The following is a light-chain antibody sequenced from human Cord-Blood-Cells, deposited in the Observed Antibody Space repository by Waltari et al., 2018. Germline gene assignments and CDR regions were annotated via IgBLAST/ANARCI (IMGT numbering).Light chain of an antibody. V-gene: IGKV1-8*01. J-gene: IGKJ3*01. CDR1: KGISSY. CDR3: QQYYSYPLT. CDR2: AAS. Sequence: AIRMTQSPSSFSASTGDRVTITCRASKGISSYLAWYQQKPGKAPKLLIYAASTLQSWVPSMFSGSGSGTDFTLTISCLQSEDFATYYCQQYYSYPLTFGPGTKVDIK.